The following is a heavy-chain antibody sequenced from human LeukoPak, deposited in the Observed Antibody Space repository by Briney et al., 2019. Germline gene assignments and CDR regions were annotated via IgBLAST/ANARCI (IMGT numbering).Heavy chain of an antibody. Sequence: PGGSLRLSCAASGFTFSNAWMNWVRQAPGKGLEWVSSISSSSSYIYYADSVKGRFTISRDNAKNSLYLQMNSLRAEDTAVYYCARETWESLDYWGQGTLVTVSS. J-gene: IGHJ4*02. CDR2: ISSSSSYI. CDR3: ARETWESLDY. CDR1: GFTFSNAW. D-gene: IGHD1-26*01. V-gene: IGHV3-21*01.